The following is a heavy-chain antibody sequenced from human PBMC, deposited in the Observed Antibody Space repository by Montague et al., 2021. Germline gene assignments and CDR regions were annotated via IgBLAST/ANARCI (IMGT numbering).Heavy chain of an antibody. CDR2: IGDDGVET. CDR1: GFTFSSYW. CDR3: GVSPRRGGMDF. Sequence: SLRLSCAASGFTFSSYWMSWVRQAPGKGLEWVANIGDDGVETYYVDSVKGRFTVSRDNAKSSLYLQVNSPRAEDTAVYYCGVSPRRGGMDFWGKGTTVTVSS. V-gene: IGHV3-7*01. J-gene: IGHJ6*03.